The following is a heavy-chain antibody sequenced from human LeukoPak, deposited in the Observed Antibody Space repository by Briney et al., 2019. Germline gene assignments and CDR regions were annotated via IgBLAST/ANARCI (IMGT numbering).Heavy chain of an antibody. J-gene: IGHJ3*02. CDR1: GFTFSSYA. Sequence: GRSLRLSCAASGFTFSSYAMHWVRQAPGKGLEWVAVISYDGSNKYYADSVKGRFTISRDNSKNTLYLQMNSLRAEDTAVYYCARNRNAGAAVLSGFDTWGHGTMVTVSS. D-gene: IGHD4/OR15-4a*01. V-gene: IGHV3-30-3*01. CDR3: ARNRNAGAAVLSGFDT. CDR2: ISYDGSNK.